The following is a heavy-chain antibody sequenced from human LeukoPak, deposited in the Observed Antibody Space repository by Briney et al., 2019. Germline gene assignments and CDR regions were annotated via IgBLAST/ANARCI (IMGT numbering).Heavy chain of an antibody. CDR2: INPTGGST. V-gene: IGHV1-46*01. J-gene: IGHJ6*02. CDR3: ARANFYDSSGRYFYCGMDV. CDR1: GYTFTNYY. D-gene: IGHD3-22*01. Sequence: ASVKVSCKASGYTFTNYYIHWVRQAPGQGLEWMGIINPTGGSTTHAQKFQGRVTMTRDTSTSTVYMELSSLRSEDTAVYYCARANFYDSSGRYFYCGMDVWGQGTTVTVSS.